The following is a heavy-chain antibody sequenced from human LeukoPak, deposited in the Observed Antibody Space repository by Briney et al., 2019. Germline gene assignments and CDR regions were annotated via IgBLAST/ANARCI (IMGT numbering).Heavy chain of an antibody. CDR1: GFTVSSNY. J-gene: IGHJ4*02. D-gene: IGHD3-22*01. Sequence: PGGSLRLSCAASGFTVSSNYMSWVRQAPGKGLEWVSVIYSGGSTYYADSVKGRFTISRDNSKNTLYLQMNSLRAEDTAVFYCVRGSGTYDSSGFYAYWGQGTLVTVSS. CDR2: IYSGGST. V-gene: IGHV3-66*01. CDR3: VRGSGTYDSSGFYAY.